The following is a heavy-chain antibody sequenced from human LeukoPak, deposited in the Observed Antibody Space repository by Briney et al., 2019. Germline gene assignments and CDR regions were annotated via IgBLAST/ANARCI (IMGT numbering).Heavy chain of an antibody. CDR1: GGSFSGYY. V-gene: IGHV4-34*01. J-gene: IGHJ4*02. CDR3: ARRGFGIQSPNFDY. D-gene: IGHD4-11*01. Sequence: PSEALSLTCAVYGGSFSGYYWSWIRQPPGKGLEWIGEINHSGSTNYNPSLKSRVTISVDTSKNQFSLKLSSVTAADTAVYYCARRGFGIQSPNFDYWGQGTLVTVSS. CDR2: INHSGST.